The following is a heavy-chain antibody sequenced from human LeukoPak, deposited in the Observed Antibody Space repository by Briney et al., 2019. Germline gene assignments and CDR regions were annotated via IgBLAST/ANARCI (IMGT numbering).Heavy chain of an antibody. CDR1: GYSISRGYY. CDR2: RYHSGST. Sequence: SETLSLTCTVWGYSISRGYYWGRIRRPPGKGLEWIGMRYHSGSTYYNPSLKSRVTISIDTSQYQFSLQLTSVTDADTALYYCVAVRVTSCLHGLDPWGQGILVTVSS. J-gene: IGHJ5*02. D-gene: IGHD3-3*01. V-gene: IGHV4-38-2*02. CDR3: VAVRVTSCLHGLDP.